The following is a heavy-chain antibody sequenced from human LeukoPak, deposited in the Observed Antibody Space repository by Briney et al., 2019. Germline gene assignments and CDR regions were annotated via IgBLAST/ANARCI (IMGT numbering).Heavy chain of an antibody. CDR3: ARVDSSGWSGAFDY. V-gene: IGHV4-59*01. D-gene: IGHD6-19*01. CDR1: GGSISSYY. J-gene: IGHJ4*02. Sequence: SETLSLTCTVSGGSISSYYWSWIRQPPGKGLEWFGYIYYSGSTNYNPSLKSRVTISVDTSKNQFSLKLSSVTAADTAVYYCARVDSSGWSGAFDYWGQGTLVTVSS. CDR2: IYYSGST.